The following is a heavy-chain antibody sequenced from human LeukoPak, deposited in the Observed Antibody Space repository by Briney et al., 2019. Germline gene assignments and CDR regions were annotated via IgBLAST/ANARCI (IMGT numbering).Heavy chain of an antibody. V-gene: IGHV3-33*06. CDR1: GLTFTHHA. Sequence: GGSLRLSCAASGLTFTHHAMHWVRQAPGKGLEWVAAIWSDGSNRFYSDSVKGRFTISRDDSNDMLYLQMNGLRAEDTAVYYCEKDIKRGFDYTSYLDSWGQGTLVIVSS. J-gene: IGHJ4*02. D-gene: IGHD4-11*01. CDR3: EKDIKRGFDYTSYLDS. CDR2: IWSDGSNR.